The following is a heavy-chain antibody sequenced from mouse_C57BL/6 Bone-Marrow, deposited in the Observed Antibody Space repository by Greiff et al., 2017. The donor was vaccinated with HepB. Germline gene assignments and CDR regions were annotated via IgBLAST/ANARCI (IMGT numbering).Heavy chain of an antibody. D-gene: IGHD1-1*01. CDR1: GYTFTSYG. CDR3: ARSRYYGSSYVEYFDY. J-gene: IGHJ2*01. Sequence: QVHVKQSGAELARPGASVKLSCKASGYTFTSYGISWVKQRTGQGLEWIGEIYPRSGNTYYNEKFKGKATLTADKSSSTAYMELRSLTSEDSAVYFCARSRYYGSSYVEYFDYWGQGTTLTVSS. V-gene: IGHV1-81*01. CDR2: IYPRSGNT.